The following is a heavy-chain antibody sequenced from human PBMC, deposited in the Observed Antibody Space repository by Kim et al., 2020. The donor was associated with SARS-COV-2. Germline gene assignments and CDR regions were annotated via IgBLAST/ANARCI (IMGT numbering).Heavy chain of an antibody. J-gene: IGHJ3*02. CDR3: ARDKATFTMVRGVSNDDFDI. V-gene: IGHV3-33*01. CDR1: GLTFSSYG. D-gene: IGHD3-10*01. Sequence: GGSLRLSCAASGLTFSSYGMHWVRQAPGKGLEWVAVIWYDGSNKYYADSVKGRFTISRDNSKNTLYLQMNSLRAEDTAVYYCARDKATFTMVRGVSNDDFDIWGQGTMVTVSS. CDR2: IWYDGSNK.